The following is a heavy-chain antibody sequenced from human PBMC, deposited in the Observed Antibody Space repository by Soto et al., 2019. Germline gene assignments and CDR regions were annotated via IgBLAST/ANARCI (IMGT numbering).Heavy chain of an antibody. D-gene: IGHD2-8*01. CDR2: IKSKIDGETT. V-gene: IGHV3-15*01. CDR3: TTDLFPYGKSGLDN. Sequence: PGGSLRLSCVASGFTFTYAWMSWVRQAPGKGLEWVGRIKSKIDGETTDYAAPVKGRFTISRDDSKNTLYLQMNSLKTEDTGVYYCTTDLFPYGKSGLDNWGQGTLVTVSS. J-gene: IGHJ4*02. CDR1: GFTFTYAW.